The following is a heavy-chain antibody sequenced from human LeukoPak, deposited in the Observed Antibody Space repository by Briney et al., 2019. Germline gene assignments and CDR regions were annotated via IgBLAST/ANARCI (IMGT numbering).Heavy chain of an antibody. V-gene: IGHV3-33*01. D-gene: IGHD1-26*01. CDR3: ARHGSGRNNFDPLDH. CDR2: IWYDGSVT. CDR1: GLSFNGYG. Sequence: PGRSLRLSCAASGLSFNGYGMHWVRQAPGKGLEWVAIIWYDGSVTYYEDSVKGRFTISRDNSKSTLYLQMDSLRAEDTAVYYCARHGSGRNNFDPLDHWGQGTLVTVSS. J-gene: IGHJ4*02.